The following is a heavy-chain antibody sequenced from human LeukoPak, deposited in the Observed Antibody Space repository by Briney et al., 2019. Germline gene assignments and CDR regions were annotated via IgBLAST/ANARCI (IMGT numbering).Heavy chain of an antibody. J-gene: IGHJ4*02. CDR2: ISYDGSNK. Sequence: PGGSLRLSCAASGFTFSSYAMHWVRQAPGRWLEWVAVISYDGSNKYYADSVKGRFTISRDNSKNTLYLQMNSLRAEDTAVYYCARFKYFDYWGQGTLVTVSS. V-gene: IGHV3-30*04. CDR1: GFTFSSYA. CDR3: ARFKYFDY.